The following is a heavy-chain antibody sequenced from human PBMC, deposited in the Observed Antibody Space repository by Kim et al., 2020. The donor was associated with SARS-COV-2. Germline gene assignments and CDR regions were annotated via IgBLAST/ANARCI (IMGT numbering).Heavy chain of an antibody. Sequence: SETLSLTCTVSGGSISSSHFYWGWIRQPPGKGLEWIESIDSGGSTYYNPSLRSRVTISVDTSKNQFSLRLSSVTAADTAVYYCARCGGDYGRPFDHWGQG. V-gene: IGHV4-39*01. J-gene: IGHJ4*02. D-gene: IGHD4-17*01. CDR1: GGSISSSHFY. CDR3: ARCGGDYGRPFDH. CDR2: IDSGGST.